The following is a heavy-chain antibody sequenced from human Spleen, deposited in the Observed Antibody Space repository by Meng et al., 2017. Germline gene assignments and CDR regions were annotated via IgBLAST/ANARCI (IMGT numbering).Heavy chain of an antibody. J-gene: IGHJ4*02. V-gene: IGHV3-11*06. CDR2: ISSESAHI. CDR1: GFTFSDYY. CDR3: ARDLYLGSFDY. D-gene: IGHD7-27*01. Sequence: GESLKISCAASGFTFSDYYMSWIRQAPGKGLEWVSSISSESAHILYAESVKGRFTISRDNAKNSLYLQMNSLRAEDTAVYYCARDLYLGSFDYWGQGTLVTVSS.